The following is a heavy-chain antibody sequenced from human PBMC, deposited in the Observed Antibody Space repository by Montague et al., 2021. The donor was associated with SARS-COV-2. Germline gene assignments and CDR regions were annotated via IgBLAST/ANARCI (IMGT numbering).Heavy chain of an antibody. CDR3: ARGRRIAAGGTSYYGLDV. CDR1: GGSISSGTYY. Sequence: SETLSLTCTVSGGSISSGTYYWGWVRQPPGKGLEWIGTINYSGKTYYNPSLRSRVTISVDTSKDQISLKLSSVTAADTAVYYCARGRRIAAGGTSYYGLDVWGQGTTVTVSS. J-gene: IGHJ6*02. D-gene: IGHD6-13*01. V-gene: IGHV4-39*07. CDR2: INYSGKT.